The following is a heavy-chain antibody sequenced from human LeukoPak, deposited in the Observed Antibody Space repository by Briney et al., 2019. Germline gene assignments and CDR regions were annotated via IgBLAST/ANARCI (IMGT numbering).Heavy chain of an antibody. CDR1: GGSSSSSSDV. V-gene: IGHV4-39*01. D-gene: IGHD3-3*02. Sequence: SETLSRTGTVSGGSSSSSSDVWGWIRQPPGKGLEWIGTIYSSGSPYYNPSLKSRVPISVDTSKNQFSLQLSSVTAADTAVYYCAARQRITIGYWGQGTLVTVSS. J-gene: IGHJ4*02. CDR2: IYSSGSP. CDR3: AARQRITIGY.